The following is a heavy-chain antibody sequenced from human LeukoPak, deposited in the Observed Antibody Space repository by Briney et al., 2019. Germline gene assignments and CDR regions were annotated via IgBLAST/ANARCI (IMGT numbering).Heavy chain of an antibody. V-gene: IGHV3-21*01. Sequence: GGSLRLSCAASGFTFSSYSMNWVRQAPGKGLEWVSSISSSSSYIYYADSVKGRFTISRDNAKNSLYLQMNSLRAEDTAVYYCARAGLLSWGNIAVAGTDYWGQGTLVTVSS. CDR2: ISSSSSYI. CDR3: ARAGLLSWGNIAVAGTDY. J-gene: IGHJ4*02. CDR1: GFTFSSYS. D-gene: IGHD6-19*01.